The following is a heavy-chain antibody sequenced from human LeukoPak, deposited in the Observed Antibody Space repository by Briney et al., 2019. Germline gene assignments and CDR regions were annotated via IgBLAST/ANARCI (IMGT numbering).Heavy chain of an antibody. CDR1: GYTLTELS. D-gene: IGHD1-26*01. CDR2: FDPEDGET. CDR3: ARELKSYSPLDY. V-gene: IGHV1-24*01. J-gene: IGHJ4*02. Sequence: GASVKVSCKVSGYTLTELSMHWVRQAPGKGLEWMGGFDPEDGETIYAQKFQGRVTMTRNTSISTAYMELSSLRSEDTAVYYCARELKSYSPLDYWGQGTLVTVSS.